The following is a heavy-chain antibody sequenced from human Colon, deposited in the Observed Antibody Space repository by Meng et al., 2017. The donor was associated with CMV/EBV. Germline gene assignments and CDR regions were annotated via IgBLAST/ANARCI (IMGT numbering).Heavy chain of an antibody. V-gene: IGHV3-53*01. D-gene: IGHD1-7*01. CDR3: VTGTTGYFDL. CDR1: GFPIVSHY. CDR2: IYAVGTP. Sequence: GESLKISCSASGFPIVSHYMAWVRQAPGKGLERVSLIYAVGTPYYADSVKGRFTISRDNDKNIIDLQLSSLTADDTAIYYCVTGTTGYFDLWGQGTLVTVSS. J-gene: IGHJ4*02.